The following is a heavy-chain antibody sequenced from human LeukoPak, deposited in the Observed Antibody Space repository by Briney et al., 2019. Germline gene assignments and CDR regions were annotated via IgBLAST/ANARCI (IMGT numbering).Heavy chain of an antibody. CDR3: ASRDSSGWYSDAFDI. CDR2: INPNSGGT. V-gene: IGHV1-2*02. D-gene: IGHD6-19*01. J-gene: IGHJ3*02. Sequence: ASVKVSCKASGYTLTGYYMHWVRQAPGQGLEWMGWINPNSGGTNYAQKFQGRVTMTRDTSISTAYMELSRLRSDDTAVYYCASRDSSGWYSDAFDIWGQGTMVTVSS. CDR1: GYTLTGYY.